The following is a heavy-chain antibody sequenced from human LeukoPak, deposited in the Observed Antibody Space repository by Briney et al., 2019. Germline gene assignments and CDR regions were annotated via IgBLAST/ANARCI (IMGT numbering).Heavy chain of an antibody. CDR1: GGTFSSYA. J-gene: IGHJ4*02. Sequence: SVKVSCKASGGTFSSYAISWVRQAPGQGLEWMGGIIPIFGIANYAQKFQGRVTITTDESTSTAYMELSSLRSEDTAVYYCARGYCSSTSCYKYYFDYWGQGTLVTVSS. CDR3: ARGYCSSTSCYKYYFDY. V-gene: IGHV1-69*05. CDR2: IIPIFGIA. D-gene: IGHD2-2*01.